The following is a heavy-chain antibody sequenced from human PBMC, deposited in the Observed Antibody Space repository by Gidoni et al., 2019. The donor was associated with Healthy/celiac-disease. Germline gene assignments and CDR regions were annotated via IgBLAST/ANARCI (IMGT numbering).Heavy chain of an antibody. CDR3: ARDSGRGGMYSSSWYYFDY. V-gene: IGHV3-30-3*01. CDR2: ISYDGSNK. D-gene: IGHD6-13*01. CDR1: GFTFSSYA. J-gene: IGHJ4*02. Sequence: QVQLVESGGGVVQPGRSLRRSCAAAGFTFSSYAMHWVRQATGKGLEWVAVISYDGSNKYYADSVKGRFTISRDNSKNTLYLQMNSLRAEDTAVYYCARDSGRGGMYSSSWYYFDYWGQGTLVTVSS.